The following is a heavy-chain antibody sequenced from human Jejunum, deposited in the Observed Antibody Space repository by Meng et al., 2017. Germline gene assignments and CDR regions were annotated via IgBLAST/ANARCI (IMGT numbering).Heavy chain of an antibody. CDR3: VREVVPGYFQH. Sequence: GSLRLSCTVSGYSITSIYFWGWIRQSPGKGLEWIGAINHSGITYYNPSLKSRVTISVDTSKNQFSLRLSSVTAADTAVYYCVREVVPGYFQHWGQGTLVTVSS. D-gene: IGHD3-16*02. CDR1: GYSITSIYF. CDR2: INHSGIT. V-gene: IGHV4-38-2*02. J-gene: IGHJ1*01.